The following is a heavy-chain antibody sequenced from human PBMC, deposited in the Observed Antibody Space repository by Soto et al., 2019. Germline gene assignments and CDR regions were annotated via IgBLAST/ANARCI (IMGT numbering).Heavy chain of an antibody. Sequence: QMQLVQSGPEVKEPGTSVKVSCKASGFTFSNSAVQWVRQARGERLEWIGWIVVGSGNTNYAQKLQERVTFIRDMSTSTAYMELSSLRSEDTAVYYCAARSVATRGYYYMDVWGEGTTVTVSS. J-gene: IGHJ6*03. CDR2: IVVGSGNT. CDR3: AARSVATRGYYYMDV. V-gene: IGHV1-58*01. D-gene: IGHD5-12*01. CDR1: GFTFSNSA.